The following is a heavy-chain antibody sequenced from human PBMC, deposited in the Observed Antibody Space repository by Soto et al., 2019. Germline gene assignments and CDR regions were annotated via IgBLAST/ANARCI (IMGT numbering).Heavy chain of an antibody. Sequence: PGGSLRLSCAASGFTFRNYAMAWVRLAPGKRLEWVATGTDSGRSPYYADSVRGRFTISRDNSKNTLYLEMNSLRAEDTAVYFCAKDVTKHFYYMDVWGKGTTVTGSS. CDR2: GTDSGRSP. D-gene: IGHD3-3*02. CDR3: AKDVTKHFYYMDV. CDR1: GFTFRNYA. J-gene: IGHJ6*03. V-gene: IGHV3-23*01.